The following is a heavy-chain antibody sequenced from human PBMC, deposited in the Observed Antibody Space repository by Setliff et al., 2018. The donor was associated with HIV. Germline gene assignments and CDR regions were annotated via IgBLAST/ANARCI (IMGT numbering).Heavy chain of an antibody. V-gene: IGHV3-30*04. CDR3: TRVPYYYDSSGYYFDY. J-gene: IGHJ4*02. CDR2: ISYDGNNK. D-gene: IGHD3-22*01. CDR1: GFTFNSYA. Sequence: GGSLRLSCAASGFTFNSYAMRWVRQAPGKGLRWVSVISYDGNNKKYADSVKGRFTISRDNAKNSLYLQMNSLRAEDTALYYCTRVPYYYDSSGYYFDYWCQGTLVTSPQ.